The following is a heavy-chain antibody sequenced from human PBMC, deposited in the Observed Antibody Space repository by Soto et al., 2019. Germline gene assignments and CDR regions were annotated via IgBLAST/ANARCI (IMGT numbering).Heavy chain of an antibody. J-gene: IGHJ4*02. D-gene: IGHD3-22*01. CDR2: ISAYNGNT. CDR1: GYTFTSYG. Sequence: ASVKVSCKASGYTFTSYGISWVRQAPGQGLEWMGWISAYNGNTNYAQKLQGRVTMTTDTSTSTAYMELRSLRSDDTAVYYCARDPNPRDYYDSSGYYYGPLDYWGQGSLVTVSS. CDR3: ARDPNPRDYYDSSGYYYGPLDY. V-gene: IGHV1-18*04.